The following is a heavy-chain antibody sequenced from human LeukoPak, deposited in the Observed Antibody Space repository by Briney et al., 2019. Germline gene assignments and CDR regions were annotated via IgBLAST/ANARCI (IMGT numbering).Heavy chain of an antibody. CDR3: ASGDSSGYYHYYYMDV. V-gene: IGHV1-46*03. Sequence: ASVKVSCKASGYTFTSYYMHWVRQAPGQGLEWMGIINPSGGSTSYAQKFQGRVTMTRDTSTSTVYMELSSLRSEDTAVYYCASGDSSGYYHYYYMDVWGKGTTVTVSS. D-gene: IGHD3-22*01. J-gene: IGHJ6*03. CDR1: GYTFTSYY. CDR2: INPSGGST.